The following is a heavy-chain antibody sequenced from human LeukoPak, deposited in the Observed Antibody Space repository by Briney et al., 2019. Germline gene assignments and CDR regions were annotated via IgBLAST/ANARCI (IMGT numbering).Heavy chain of an antibody. CDR2: ISYDGSNK. Sequence: GRSLRLSCAASGFTFSSYGMHWVRQAPGKGLEWVAVISYDGSNKYYADSVKGRSTISRDNSKNTLYLQMNSLRAEDTAVYYCAKNKRGYSYGPDAFDIWGQGTMVTVSS. V-gene: IGHV3-30*18. CDR1: GFTFSSYG. D-gene: IGHD5-18*01. CDR3: AKNKRGYSYGPDAFDI. J-gene: IGHJ3*02.